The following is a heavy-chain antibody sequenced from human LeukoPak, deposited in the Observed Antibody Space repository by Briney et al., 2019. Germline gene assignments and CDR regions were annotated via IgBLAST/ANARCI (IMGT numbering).Heavy chain of an antibody. V-gene: IGHV3-23*01. CDR3: AMALDY. CDR2: ISHSGSSI. CDR1: GFTFSNYL. Sequence: GGSLRLFCVVSGFTFSNYLMNWVRQAPGKGLEWVSGISHSGSSIYYADSVKGRFTISRDNSKNTLYLQMDRLRVEDTAVYYCAMALDYWGQGTLVTVSS. J-gene: IGHJ4*02.